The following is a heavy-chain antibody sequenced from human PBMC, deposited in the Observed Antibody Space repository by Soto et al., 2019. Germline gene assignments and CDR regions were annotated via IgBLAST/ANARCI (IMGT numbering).Heavy chain of an antibody. J-gene: IGHJ6*02. CDR3: AKDAEGLVPKYCYGLDV. V-gene: IGHV3-30*18. CDR1: RFSFITNG. CDR2: ISYNGANH. D-gene: IGHD6-19*01. Sequence: GGSLRFSCAALRFSFITNGMHWVRKAPGKGLDWVATISYNGANHYYADSVKGRFTISRDNSKATRYLQMNSLRAQDTAVYYFAKDAEGLVPKYCYGLDVWGQGTTLSVSS.